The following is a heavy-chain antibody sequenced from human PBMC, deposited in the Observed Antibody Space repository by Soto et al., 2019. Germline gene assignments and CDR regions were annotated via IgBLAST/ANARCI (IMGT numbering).Heavy chain of an antibody. CDR2: IYYSGST. Sequence: QVQLQESGPGLVKPSQTLSLTCTVSGGSISSGGYYWSWIRQHPGKGLEWIGYIYYSGSTYYNPSLNGRVTISVDTSKNQFSLKLSSVTAADTAVYYCARTLETAMVIYFDYWGQGTLVTVSS. CDR3: ARTLETAMVIYFDY. D-gene: IGHD5-18*01. J-gene: IGHJ4*02. CDR1: GGSISSGGYY. V-gene: IGHV4-31*03.